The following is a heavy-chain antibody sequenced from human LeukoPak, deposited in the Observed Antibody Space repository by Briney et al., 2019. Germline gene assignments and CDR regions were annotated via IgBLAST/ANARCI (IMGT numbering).Heavy chain of an antibody. J-gene: IGHJ2*01. CDR2: ISGSGGST. D-gene: IGHD5-18*01. V-gene: IGHV3-23*01. CDR1: GFTFSSYA. Sequence: GGSLRLSCAASGFTFSSYAMSWVRQAPGKGLEWVSAISGSGGSTYYADSVKGRFTISRDNSKNTLYLQMNSLRAEDTAVYYCAKGESGMVTTYWYFDLWGRGTLVTVSS. CDR3: AKGESGMVTTYWYFDL.